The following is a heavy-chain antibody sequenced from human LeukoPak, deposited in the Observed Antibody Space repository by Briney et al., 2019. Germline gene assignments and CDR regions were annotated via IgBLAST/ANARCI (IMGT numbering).Heavy chain of an antibody. V-gene: IGHV4-59*02. D-gene: IGHD1-26*01. J-gene: IGHJ5*02. CDR3: ARAPSDWGATNWFDP. CDR1: GGSVSAYY. CDR2: IYRTGIT. Sequence: SETLSLTCTVSGGSVSAYYWNWIRQPPGKGLEWIGYIYRTGITSYNPSLKSRVNISIDTSKNQFSPNLNSVTAADTAVYYCARAPSDWGATNWFDPWGQGTLVTVSS.